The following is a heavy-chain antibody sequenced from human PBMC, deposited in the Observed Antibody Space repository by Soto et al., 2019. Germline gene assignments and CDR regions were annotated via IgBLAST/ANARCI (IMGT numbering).Heavy chain of an antibody. CDR2: IYPGDSDT. CDR1: GYSFTSYW. V-gene: IGHV5-51*01. CDR3: ASIPTGGEFPYYYYMDV. J-gene: IGHJ6*03. Sequence: GESLKISCKGSGYSFTSYWIGWVRQMPGKGLEWMGIIYPGDSDTRYSPSFQGQVAISADKSISTAYLQWSSLKASDTAMYYCASIPTGGEFPYYYYMDVWGKGSTVTVSS. D-gene: IGHD3-16*01.